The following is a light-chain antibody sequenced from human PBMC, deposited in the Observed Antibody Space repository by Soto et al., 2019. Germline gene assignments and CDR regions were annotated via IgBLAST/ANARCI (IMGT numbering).Light chain of an antibody. Sequence: IVLTQSPCTLSLSPGEGATLSCSASQSVSSNHLAWYQQKPGQAPRLLIFHASTRATGIPARFSGSGSGTDFTLSISSLQSEDFAVYYCQQYYDWPRTFGQGTKVDIK. CDR2: HAS. V-gene: IGKV3-15*01. CDR1: QSVSSN. J-gene: IGKJ1*01. CDR3: QQYYDWPRT.